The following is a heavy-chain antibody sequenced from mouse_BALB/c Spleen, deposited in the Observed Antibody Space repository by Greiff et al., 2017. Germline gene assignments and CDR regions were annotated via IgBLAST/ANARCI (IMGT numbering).Heavy chain of an antibody. V-gene: IGHV1S22*01. Sequence: LQQPGSELVRPGASVKLSCKASGYTFTSYWMHWVKQRHGQGLEWIGNIYPGSGSTIYDEKFKSKGTLTVDTSSSTAYMHLSSLTSEDSAVYYCTRGFAYWGQGTLVTVSA. CDR1: GYTFTSYW. CDR3: TRGFAY. CDR2: IYPGSGST. J-gene: IGHJ3*01.